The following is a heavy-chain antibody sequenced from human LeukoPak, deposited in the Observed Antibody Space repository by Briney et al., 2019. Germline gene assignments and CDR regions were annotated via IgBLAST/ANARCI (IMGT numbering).Heavy chain of an antibody. CDR1: GYTFTSYD. V-gene: IGHV1-8*01. Sequence: GASVKVSCKASGYTFTSYDINWVRQATGQGLEWMGWMNPNSGNTGYAQKFQGRVTMTRNTSISTAYMELSSLRSEDTAVYYCARGPITMVRGVIMLNPGMDVWGQGTTVTVSS. CDR2: MNPNSGNT. J-gene: IGHJ6*02. D-gene: IGHD3-10*01. CDR3: ARGPITMVRGVIMLNPGMDV.